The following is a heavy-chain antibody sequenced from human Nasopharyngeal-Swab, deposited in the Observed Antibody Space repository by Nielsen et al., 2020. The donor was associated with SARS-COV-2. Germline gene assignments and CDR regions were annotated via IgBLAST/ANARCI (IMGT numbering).Heavy chain of an antibody. J-gene: IGHJ6*02. D-gene: IGHD2-15*01. CDR3: ARDDFCSGGSCPYYYYGMDV. V-gene: IGHV1-18*01. CDR1: GYTFTSYG. Sequence: ASVKVSCKASGYTFTSYGISWVRQAPGQGLEWMGWISAYNGNTNYVQKLQGRVTMTTDTSTSTAYMELRSLRSDDTAVYYCARDDFCSGGSCPYYYYGMDVWGQGTTVTVSS. CDR2: ISAYNGNT.